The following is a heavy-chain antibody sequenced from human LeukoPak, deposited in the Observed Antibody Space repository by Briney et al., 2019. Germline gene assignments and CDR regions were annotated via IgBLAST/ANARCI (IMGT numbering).Heavy chain of an antibody. Sequence: PGRSLRLSCAASGFTFSSYAMHWVRQAPGKGLEWVAVISYDGSNKYYADSVKGRFTISRDNSKNTLYLQMNSLRAEDTAVYYCARVAVRGVKVDYWGQGTLVTVSS. CDR2: ISYDGSNK. J-gene: IGHJ4*02. D-gene: IGHD3-10*01. CDR1: GFTFSSYA. CDR3: ARVAVRGVKVDY. V-gene: IGHV3-30*04.